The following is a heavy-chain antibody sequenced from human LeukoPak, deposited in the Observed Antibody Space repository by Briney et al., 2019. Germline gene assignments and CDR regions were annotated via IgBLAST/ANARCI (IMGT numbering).Heavy chain of an antibody. Sequence: PGGSLRLSCAASGSIFSSYDMHWVRQATGKGLEWVSAIGTAGDTYYPGSVKGRFTISRENAKNSLYLQMNSLRAGDTAVYYCARAAGYAFDIWGQGTMVTVSS. J-gene: IGHJ3*02. V-gene: IGHV3-13*01. CDR1: GSIFSSYD. CDR2: IGTAGDT. CDR3: ARAAGYAFDI.